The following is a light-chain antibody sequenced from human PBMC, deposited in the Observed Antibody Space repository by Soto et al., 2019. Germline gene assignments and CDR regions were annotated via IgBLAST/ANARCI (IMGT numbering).Light chain of an antibody. CDR1: QTVGNNY. Sequence: EIVLTQSPGTLSLSPGERATLSCRASQTVGNNYLDWYQQKPGQAPRLLIYGASSRATVIPDRFSGSGSGTDFTLTISRLEPEDFAVYYRRQSATSPRTFGQGTKVEIK. V-gene: IGKV3-20*01. CDR3: RQSATSPRT. J-gene: IGKJ1*01. CDR2: GAS.